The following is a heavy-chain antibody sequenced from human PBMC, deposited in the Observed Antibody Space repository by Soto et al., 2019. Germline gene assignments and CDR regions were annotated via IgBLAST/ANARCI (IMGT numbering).Heavy chain of an antibody. CDR3: ASVPQYLEDYYYYGMDV. CDR1: GFTFSSYS. D-gene: IGHD3-3*01. V-gene: IGHV3-21*01. Sequence: PGGSLRLSCAASGFTFSSYSMNWVRQAPGKGLEWVSSISSSSSYIYYADSVKGRFTISRDNAKNSLYLQMNSLRAEDTAVYYCASVPQYLEDYYYYGMDVWGQGTTVTVSS. J-gene: IGHJ6*02. CDR2: ISSSSSYI.